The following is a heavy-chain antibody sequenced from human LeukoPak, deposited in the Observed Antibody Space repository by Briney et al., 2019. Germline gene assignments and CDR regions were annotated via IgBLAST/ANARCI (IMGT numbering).Heavy chain of an antibody. D-gene: IGHD6-13*01. J-gene: IGHJ4*02. CDR3: ARIDGGKKREASGTNFDY. Sequence: PSETLSLTCAVYGGSFSGYYWSWIRQPPGKGLEWIGEINHSGSTNYNPSPKSRVTISVDTSKNQFSLKLSSVTAADTAVYYCARIDGGKKREASGTNFDYWGQGTLVTVSS. CDR2: INHSGST. V-gene: IGHV4-34*01. CDR1: GGSFSGYY.